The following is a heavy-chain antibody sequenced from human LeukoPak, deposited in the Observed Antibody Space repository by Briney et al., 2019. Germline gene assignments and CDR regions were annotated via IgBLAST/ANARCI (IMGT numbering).Heavy chain of an antibody. CDR2: IWYDGSNK. V-gene: IGHV3-33*08. CDR3: ARAPVFDP. J-gene: IGHJ5*02. CDR1: GFTFSSYG. Sequence: GGSLRLSCAAPGFTFSSYGMHWVRQAPGKGLEWVAVIWYDGSNKYYADSVKGRFTISRDNSKNTLYLQMNSLRAGDTAVYYCARAPVFDPWGQGTLVTVSS.